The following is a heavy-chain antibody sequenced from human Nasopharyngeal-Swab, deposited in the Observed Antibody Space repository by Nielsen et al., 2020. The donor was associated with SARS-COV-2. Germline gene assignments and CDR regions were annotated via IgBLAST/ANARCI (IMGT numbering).Heavy chain of an antibody. J-gene: IGHJ4*02. CDR1: GFTFDDYA. CDR3: AKDIASSSWYFDY. D-gene: IGHD6-13*01. CDR2: ISWNSGSI. V-gene: IGHV3-9*01. Sequence: SLKISCAASGFTFDDYAMYWVRQAPGKGLEWVSGISWNSGSIGYADSVKGRFTISRDNAKNSLYLQMNSLRAEDTALYYCAKDIASSSWYFDYWGQGTLVTVSS.